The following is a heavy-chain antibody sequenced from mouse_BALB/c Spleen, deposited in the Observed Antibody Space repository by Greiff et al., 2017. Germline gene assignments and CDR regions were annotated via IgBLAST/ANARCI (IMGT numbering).Heavy chain of an antibody. J-gene: IGHJ4*01. CDR3: ARDRATMITTWAMDY. CDR1: GFTFSSYG. D-gene: IGHD2-4*01. CDR2: ISSGGSYT. V-gene: IGHV5-6*01. Sequence: EVQLVESGGDLVKPGGSLKLSCAASGFTFSSYGMSWVRQTPDKRLEWVATISSGGSYTYYPDSVKGRFTISRDNAKNTLYLQMSSLKSEDTAMYYCARDRATMITTWAMDYWGQGTSVTVSA.